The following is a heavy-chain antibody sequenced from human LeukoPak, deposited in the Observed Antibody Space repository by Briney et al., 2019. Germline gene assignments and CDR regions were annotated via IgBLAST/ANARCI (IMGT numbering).Heavy chain of an antibody. J-gene: IGHJ4*02. CDR3: ARRGHGSGSYYFDY. V-gene: IGHV3-23*01. D-gene: IGHD3-10*01. CDR1: GFTFSSYA. CDR2: IAASIPNT. Sequence: GGSLRLSCAASGFTFSSYAMSWVRQAPGKGLEWVSAIAASIPNTYYTDSVRGRFTISRDNSKNTLSLQMRSLRAEDTAVYFCARRGHGSGSYYFDYWGQGTLVTASS.